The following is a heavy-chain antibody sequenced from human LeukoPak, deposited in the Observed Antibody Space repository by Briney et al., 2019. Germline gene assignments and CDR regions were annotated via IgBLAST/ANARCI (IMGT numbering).Heavy chain of an antibody. V-gene: IGHV1-46*01. CDR3: ARDKALYCSSTSCYTFDY. Sequence: ASVKVSCKASGYTFTSYYMHWVRQAPGQGLEWMGIINPSGGSTSYAQKFQGRVTMTRDTSTSTVYMELSSLRSEDTAVYYCARDKALYCSSTSCYTFDYWGQGTLVTVSS. D-gene: IGHD2-2*02. CDR2: INPSGGST. CDR1: GYTFTSYY. J-gene: IGHJ4*02.